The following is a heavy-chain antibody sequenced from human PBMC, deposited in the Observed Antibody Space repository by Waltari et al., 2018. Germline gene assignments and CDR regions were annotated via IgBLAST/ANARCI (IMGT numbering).Heavy chain of an antibody. CDR2: VNSDGSIT. J-gene: IGHJ4*02. D-gene: IGHD2-21*02. V-gene: IGHV3-74*03. CDR1: GFTFSSYW. Sequence: EVQLVESGGGLVQPGGSLRLSCAASGFTFSSYWMQWVRQAPGKGLVWVASVNSDGSITTYADSVKVRFTISRDNSKNTLYLQMNSLRAEDTAVYYCARGGEVVTAILRYFDYWGQGTLVTVSS. CDR3: ARGGEVVTAILRYFDY.